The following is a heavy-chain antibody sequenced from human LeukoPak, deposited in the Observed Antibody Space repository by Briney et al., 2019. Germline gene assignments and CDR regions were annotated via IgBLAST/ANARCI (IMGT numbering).Heavy chain of an antibody. V-gene: IGHV4-4*07. CDR1: GGSISSYY. J-gene: IGHJ5*02. Sequence: PSETLSLTCTVSGGSISSYYWSWIRQPAGKGLEWIGRIYTSGSTNYNPSLKSRVTMSVDTSKNQFPLKLSSVTAADTAVYYCARDRYCSSTSCALFDPWGQGTLVTVSS. CDR2: IYTSGST. CDR3: ARDRYCSSTSCALFDP. D-gene: IGHD2-2*01.